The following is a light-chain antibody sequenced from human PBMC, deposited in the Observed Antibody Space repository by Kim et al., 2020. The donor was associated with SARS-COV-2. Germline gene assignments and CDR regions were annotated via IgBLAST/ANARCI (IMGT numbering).Light chain of an antibody. CDR1: NLGNKH. CDR2: QDD. J-gene: IGLJ3*02. V-gene: IGLV3-1*01. CDR3: QAWDSDAVV. Sequence: SYELTQPPSVSVTPGQTATITCSGDNLGNKHVAWYQQRPGQPPLLVVYQDDKRPSGIPERFSGSNSGEAATLTISGTQTPDEADYYCQAWDSDAVVFGGG.